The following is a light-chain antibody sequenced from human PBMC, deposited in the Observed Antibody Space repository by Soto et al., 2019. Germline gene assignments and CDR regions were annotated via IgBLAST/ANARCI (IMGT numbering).Light chain of an antibody. CDR1: SSDVGGYSY. Sequence: QSALTQPASVSGSPGQSITISCTGTSSDVGGYSYVSWYQQHPGKAPKLMIYEVSNRPSGVSNHFSGSKSGNTASLTISGLQAEDEADYYCSSYNVFGTGTRSPS. CDR3: SSYNV. CDR2: EVS. V-gene: IGLV2-14*01. J-gene: IGLJ1*01.